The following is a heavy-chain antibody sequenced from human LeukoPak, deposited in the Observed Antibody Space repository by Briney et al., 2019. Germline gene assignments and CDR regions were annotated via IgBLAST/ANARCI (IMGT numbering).Heavy chain of an antibody. CDR2: INQVGSEK. CDR1: GFTFRGYW. J-gene: IGHJ1*01. Sequence: GGSLRLSCAASGFTFRGYWMSWVRQAPGKGLDGVANINQVGSEKYYVDSVNGRFTSSRDNAKNSLFLQMGGLRVEDTAVYYCARESTAGYNSSWYGFRNWGQGTLVSVSS. CDR3: ARESTAGYNSSWYGFRN. V-gene: IGHV3-7*01. D-gene: IGHD6-13*01.